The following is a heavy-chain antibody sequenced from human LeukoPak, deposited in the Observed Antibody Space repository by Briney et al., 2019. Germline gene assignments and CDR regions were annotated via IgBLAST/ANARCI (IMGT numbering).Heavy chain of an antibody. Sequence: SETLSLTCTVSGGSISSSSYCWGWIRQPPGKGLEWIGSIYYTGSTYYNSSLKSRVTISVDTSRNHFSLRLSSVTAADTAVYYCARLHYGGNYGYYYYYMDVWGKGTTVTISS. J-gene: IGHJ6*03. CDR2: IYYTGST. D-gene: IGHD4-23*01. CDR1: GGSISSSSYC. V-gene: IGHV4-39*02. CDR3: ARLHYGGNYGYYYYYMDV.